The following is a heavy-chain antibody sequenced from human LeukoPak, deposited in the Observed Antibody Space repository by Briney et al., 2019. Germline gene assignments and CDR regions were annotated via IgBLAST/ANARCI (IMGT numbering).Heavy chain of an antibody. D-gene: IGHD3-10*01. V-gene: IGHV1-69*13. CDR2: KIPTFGTA. Sequence: SVKVSCKASVGTFSSYAISWVRQAPGKGLEGMGGKIPTFGTANYAQKFQGRVTITADESTSTAYMELSSLRSEDTAVYYCARVNPPYGSGSIPELGYFDYWGQGTLVTVSS. J-gene: IGHJ4*02. CDR3: ARVNPPYGSGSIPELGYFDY. CDR1: VGTFSSYA.